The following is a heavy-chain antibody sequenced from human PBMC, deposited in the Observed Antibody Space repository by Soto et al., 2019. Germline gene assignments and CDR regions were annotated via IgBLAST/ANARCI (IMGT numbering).Heavy chain of an antibody. V-gene: IGHV4-39*02. J-gene: IGHJ5*02. Sequence: PSETLSLTCTASGDSIISRDFYWGRVRQPPGKGLEWFGSIFYLGSSYYNSSLKCRVTMSVDPCKNRFSLRLRSVTAADTALYFCARDSLAIRKNNWFEPWGQGIMVAVSS. CDR3: ARDSLAIRKNNWFEP. CDR2: IFYLGSS. D-gene: IGHD3-3*02. CDR1: GDSIISRDFY.